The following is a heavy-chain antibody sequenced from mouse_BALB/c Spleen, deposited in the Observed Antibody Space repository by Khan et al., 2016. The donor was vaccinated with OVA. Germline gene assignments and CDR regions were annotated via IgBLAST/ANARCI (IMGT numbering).Heavy chain of an antibody. J-gene: IGHJ2*01. CDR2: INTNTGEP. Sequence: QIQLVQSGPELKKPGETVKISCKASGYTFTYYGVNWVKQAPGKGLKWMGWINTNTGEPTYAEDFKGRFDFSLETSAKTAYLQINSLKNEDAATYFCERVWNYGFDHWGQGTTLTVSS. V-gene: IGHV9-3*02. CDR3: ERVWNYGFDH. D-gene: IGHD2-4*01. CDR1: GYTFTYYG.